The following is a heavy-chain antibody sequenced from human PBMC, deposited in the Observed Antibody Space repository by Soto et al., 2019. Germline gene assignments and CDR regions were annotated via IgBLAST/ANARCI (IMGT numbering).Heavy chain of an antibody. J-gene: IGHJ3*02. CDR1: GGSISSSSYY. CDR2: IYYSGST. CDR3: ARRVAYWNAFDI. Sequence: SETLSLTCTVSGGSISSSSYYWGWIRQPPGKGLEWIGSIYYSGSTYYNPSLKSRVTISVDTSKNQFSLKLSSVTAADTAVYYCARRVAYWNAFDIWGQGTMVTVSS. D-gene: IGHD2-21*01. V-gene: IGHV4-39*01.